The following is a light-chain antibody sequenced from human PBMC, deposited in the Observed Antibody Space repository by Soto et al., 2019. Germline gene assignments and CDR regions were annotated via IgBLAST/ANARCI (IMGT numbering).Light chain of an antibody. Sequence: EIVMTQSPATLSVSPGERATLSCRASQSVSSNLAWYQQKPGQAPRLLIYGASSRATGIPDRFSGSGSGTDFTLTISRLEPEDFAVYYCQQYGSSPLWTFGQGTKVDSK. V-gene: IGKV3-20*01. CDR3: QQYGSSPLWT. J-gene: IGKJ1*01. CDR1: QSVSSN. CDR2: GAS.